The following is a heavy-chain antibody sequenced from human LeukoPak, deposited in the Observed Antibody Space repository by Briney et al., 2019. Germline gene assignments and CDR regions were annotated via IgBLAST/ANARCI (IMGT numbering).Heavy chain of an antibody. Sequence: PGGSLRLSCEASGFTFSSYWMSWVRQAPGKGLEWVANIKQDGSAKYYVDSVKGRFTISRDDAKNSLYLQMNSLRAEDTAVYYCASSLSDSIAAAGIANFDYWGQGTLVTVSS. D-gene: IGHD6-13*01. CDR1: GFTFSSYW. J-gene: IGHJ4*02. V-gene: IGHV3-7*01. CDR3: ASSLSDSIAAAGIANFDY. CDR2: IKQDGSAK.